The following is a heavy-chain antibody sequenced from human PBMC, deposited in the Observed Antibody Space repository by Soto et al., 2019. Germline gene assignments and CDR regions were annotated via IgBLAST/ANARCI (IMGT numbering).Heavy chain of an antibody. J-gene: IGHJ4*02. Sequence: QVQLVQSGPEVKKPGTSVKVSCKASGGTFSTQAINWVRQAPGQGLEWLGGIIPIFGSRTYAHKFRGRLTITADESTATAYMELSSLRSADTAVYYCAREGRIVGATTHFDYWGQGTLVTVSS. CDR2: IIPIFGSR. D-gene: IGHD1-26*01. CDR1: GGTFSTQA. CDR3: AREGRIVGATTHFDY. V-gene: IGHV1-69*01.